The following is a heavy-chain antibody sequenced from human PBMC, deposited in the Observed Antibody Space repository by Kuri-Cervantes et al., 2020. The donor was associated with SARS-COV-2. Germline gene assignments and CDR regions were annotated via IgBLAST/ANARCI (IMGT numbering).Heavy chain of an antibody. CDR3: TMGDWFDP. V-gene: IGHV3-73*01. D-gene: IGHD3-16*01. J-gene: IGHJ5*02. Sequence: GESLKISCAASGFTFSGSAMHWVRQASGKGLEWVGRIRIKANSYATAHAESVKGRFTISRDDSKNTAYMQMNSLKTEDTAVYYCTMGDWFDPWGQGTLVTVSS. CDR2: IRIKANSYAT. CDR1: GFTFSGSA.